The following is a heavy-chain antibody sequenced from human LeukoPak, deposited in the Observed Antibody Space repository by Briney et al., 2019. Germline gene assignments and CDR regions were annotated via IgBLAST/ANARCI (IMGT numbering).Heavy chain of an antibody. J-gene: IGHJ6*03. Sequence: SETLSLTCAVYGGSFSGYYWSWIRQPPGKGLEWIGEINHSGSTNYNPSLKSRVTISVDTSKNQFSLKLSSVTAADTAVYYCARLRRCCSGGSCYAETPVYYYYMDVWGKGTTVTVSS. D-gene: IGHD2-15*01. CDR2: INHSGST. CDR1: GGSFSGYY. CDR3: ARLRRCCSGGSCYAETPVYYYYMDV. V-gene: IGHV4-34*01.